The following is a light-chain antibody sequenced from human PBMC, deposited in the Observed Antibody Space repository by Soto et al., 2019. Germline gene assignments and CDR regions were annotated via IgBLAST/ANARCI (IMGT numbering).Light chain of an antibody. CDR3: QQYNYWPPLT. V-gene: IGKV3-15*01. J-gene: IGKJ4*01. CDR1: QSVSSN. CDR2: GAS. Sequence: EKVMTQSPGTLSVSPGERATLSCRASQSVSSNVAWYQQKPGQAPRLLIYGASTRATGIPARFSGSGSGTEFTLTISSLQSEDFAVYYCQQYNYWPPLTFGGGTKVEI.